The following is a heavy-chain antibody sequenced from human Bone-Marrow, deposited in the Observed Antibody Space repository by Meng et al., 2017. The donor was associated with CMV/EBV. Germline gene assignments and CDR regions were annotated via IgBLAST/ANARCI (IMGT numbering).Heavy chain of an antibody. J-gene: IGHJ3*02. D-gene: IGHD6-6*01. CDR2: ISYDGNNK. CDR3: ARGSVGLGIAARKTHDAFDI. Sequence: GGSLRLSCAASGFTFSSYAIHWVRQAPGKGLEWVAVISYDGNNKYFADSVKGRFTISRDNSKNTLYLQMNSLRADDTAVYYCARGSVGLGIAARKTHDAFDIWGQGTMDTVSS. CDR1: GFTFSSYA. V-gene: IGHV3-30*04.